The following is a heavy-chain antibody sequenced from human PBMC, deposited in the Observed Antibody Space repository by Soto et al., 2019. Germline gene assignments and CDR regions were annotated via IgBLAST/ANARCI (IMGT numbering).Heavy chain of an antibody. V-gene: IGHV3-49*04. D-gene: IGHD3-9*01. CDR2: IRSKAYGGTT. CDR1: GFTFGDYA. CDR3: TSTKRGYYDILTGYYGPDAFDI. J-gene: IGHJ3*02. Sequence: GGSMRLSCTASGFTFGDYAMSWVRQAPGKGLEWVGFIRSKAYGGTTEYAASVKGRFTISRDDSKSIAYLQMNSLKTEDTAVYYCTSTKRGYYDILTGYYGPDAFDIWGQGTMVTVSS.